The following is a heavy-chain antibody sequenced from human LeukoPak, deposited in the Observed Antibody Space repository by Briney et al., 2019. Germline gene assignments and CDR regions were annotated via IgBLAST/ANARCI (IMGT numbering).Heavy chain of an antibody. CDR2: INPSGGST. CDR1: GYTFTSYY. J-gene: IGHJ5*02. D-gene: IGHD4-11*01. Sequence: ASVKVSCKASGYTFTSYYMHWVRQAPGQGLEWMGIINPSGGSTSYAQKFQGRVTMTRDMSTSTVYMDLSSLRSEDTAVYYCARGLLGFMRSDYSNYWDNWFDPWGQGTLVTVSS. CDR3: ARGLLGFMRSDYSNYWDNWFDP. V-gene: IGHV1-46*01.